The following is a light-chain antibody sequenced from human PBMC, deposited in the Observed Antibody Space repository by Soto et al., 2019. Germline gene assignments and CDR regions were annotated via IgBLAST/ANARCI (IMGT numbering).Light chain of an antibody. J-gene: IGLJ3*02. CDR3: SSYTTSTTLVV. V-gene: IGLV2-14*01. CDR1: SSDVGGYNY. Sequence: QSALTQPASMSGSPGQSITISCTGTSSDVGGYNYVSWYQQHPGKAPKLMIYEVSHRPSGVSDRFSGSKSGNTASLTISGLQAEDEADYYCSSYTTSTTLVVFGGGTKPPS. CDR2: EVS.